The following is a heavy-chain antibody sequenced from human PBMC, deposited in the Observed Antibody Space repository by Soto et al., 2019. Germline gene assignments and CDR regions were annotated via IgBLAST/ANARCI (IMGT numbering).Heavy chain of an antibody. D-gene: IGHD3-9*01. Sequence: QLQLQESGPGLVKPSETLSLTCTVSGGSISSSTYYWGWIRQSPGKGLEWIGCIYYSGSTYYNPSLKSRVTTSVDTSKNQSSLRLSSVPAADTAVYYCARCRDYNILTGYYSLYYFDYWGQGTLVTVSS. J-gene: IGHJ4*02. CDR1: GGSISSSTYY. CDR3: ARCRDYNILTGYYSLYYFDY. V-gene: IGHV4-39*01. CDR2: IYYSGST.